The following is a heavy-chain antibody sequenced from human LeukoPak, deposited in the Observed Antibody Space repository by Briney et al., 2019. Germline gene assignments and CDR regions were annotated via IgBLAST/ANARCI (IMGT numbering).Heavy chain of an antibody. Sequence: ASVTVSCKASGYTFTSYGISWVRQAPGQGLEWMGRISAYNGNTNYAQKLQGRVTMTTDTFTSTAYMELRSLRSDDTAVYYCARDYDSSGPNCWGQGTLVTVSS. J-gene: IGHJ4*02. CDR3: ARDYDSSGPNC. V-gene: IGHV1-18*01. CDR2: ISAYNGNT. CDR1: GYTFTSYG. D-gene: IGHD3-22*01.